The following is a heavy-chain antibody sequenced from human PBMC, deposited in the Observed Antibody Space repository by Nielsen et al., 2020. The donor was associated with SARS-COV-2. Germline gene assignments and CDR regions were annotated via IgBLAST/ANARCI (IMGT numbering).Heavy chain of an antibody. CDR1: GFTFDDYG. CDR2: INWNGGST. J-gene: IGHJ6*03. D-gene: IGHD6-6*01. V-gene: IGHV3-20*01. Sequence: GGSLRLSCAASGFTFDDYGMSWVRQAPGKGLEWVSGINWNGGSTGYADSVKGRFTISRDNAKNSLYLQMNSLRAEDTALYHCARHLVPYYYYYMDVWGKGTTVTVSS. CDR3: ARHLVPYYYYYMDV.